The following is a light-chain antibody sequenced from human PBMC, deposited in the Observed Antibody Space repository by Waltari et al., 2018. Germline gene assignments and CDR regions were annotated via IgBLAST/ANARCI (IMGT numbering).Light chain of an antibody. CDR2: KAS. CDR1: QSISSW. CDR3: QHYNSFPWT. J-gene: IGKJ1*01. V-gene: IGKV1-5*03. Sequence: DIQMTQSPSTLSASVGDRVTITCRASQSISSWLAWYQQKPGKAPKFLIYKASNLESGAPSRFSGSGSGTEFTLTISSLQPDDFATYYCQHYNSFPWTFGQGTKVEIK.